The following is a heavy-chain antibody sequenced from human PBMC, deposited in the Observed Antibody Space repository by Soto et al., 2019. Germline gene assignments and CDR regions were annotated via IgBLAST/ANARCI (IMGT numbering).Heavy chain of an antibody. CDR2: IIPILGIA. CDR3: ARDLDCSGGSCYSYNWFDP. Sequence: SVKVSCKASGGTFSSYTISWVRQAPGQGLEWMGRIIPILGIANYAQKFQGRVTITADKSTSTAYMELSSLRSEDTAVYCCARDLDCSGGSCYSYNWFDPWGQGTLVTVSS. V-gene: IGHV1-69*04. J-gene: IGHJ5*02. CDR1: GGTFSSYT. D-gene: IGHD2-15*01.